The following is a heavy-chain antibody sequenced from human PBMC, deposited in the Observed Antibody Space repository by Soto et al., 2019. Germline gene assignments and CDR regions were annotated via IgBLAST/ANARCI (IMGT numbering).Heavy chain of an antibody. CDR1: GFTFTSYA. D-gene: IGHD1-26*01. V-gene: IGHV3-23*01. Sequence: PGGSLRLSCAASGFTFTSYAMTWVRQAPGKGLEWVSTISGSGASTYYADSVKGRITFSRDNSKNTLYLQMNSLRDEDTAVYYCARHSESYSYFDYWGHGTLVTVSS. CDR2: ISGSGAST. CDR3: ARHSESYSYFDY. J-gene: IGHJ4*01.